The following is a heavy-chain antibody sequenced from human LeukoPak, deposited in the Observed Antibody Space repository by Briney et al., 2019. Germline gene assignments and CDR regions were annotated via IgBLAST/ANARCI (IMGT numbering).Heavy chain of an antibody. V-gene: IGHV1-24*01. CDR2: FDPEDGET. D-gene: IGHD3-22*01. CDR3: ARGPLYDSSGYYYTRFDY. J-gene: IGHJ4*02. Sequence: GASVKVSCKVSGYTLTELSMHWVRQAPGKGLEWMGGFDPEDGETIYAQKFQGRVTMTEDTSTDTAYMELSSLRSEDTAVYYCARGPLYDSSGYYYTRFDYWGQGTLVTVSS. CDR1: GYTLTELS.